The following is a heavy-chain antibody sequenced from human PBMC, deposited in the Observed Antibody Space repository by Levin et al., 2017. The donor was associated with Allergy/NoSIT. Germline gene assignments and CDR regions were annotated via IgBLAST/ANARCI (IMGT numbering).Heavy chain of an antibody. CDR2: IYSGGST. Sequence: GESLKISCAASGFTVSSHYMSWVRQAPGKGLEWVSVIYSGGSTYYADSVKGRFTISRDNSKNTLYLQMNSLRAEDTAVYYCARDSRLEPTPYYYGMDVWGQGTTVTVSS. V-gene: IGHV3-53*01. D-gene: IGHD1-1*01. CDR1: GFTVSSHY. J-gene: IGHJ6*02. CDR3: ARDSRLEPTPYYYGMDV.